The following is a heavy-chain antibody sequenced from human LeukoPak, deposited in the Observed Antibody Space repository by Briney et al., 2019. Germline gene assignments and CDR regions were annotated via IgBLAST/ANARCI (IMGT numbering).Heavy chain of an antibody. CDR1: GYTFTSYG. CDR2: ISAYNGNT. CDR3: ARGSPPRRNYDSRGYYSYYFDY. V-gene: IGHV1-18*01. D-gene: IGHD3-22*01. Sequence: ASVKVSCKASGYTFTSYGISWVRQAPGQGLEWMGWISAYNGNTHYAQKLQGRVTMTTDTSTSTVYMELRSLRSDDTAVYYCARGSPPRRNYDSRGYYSYYFDYWGQGTLSPSPQ. J-gene: IGHJ4*02.